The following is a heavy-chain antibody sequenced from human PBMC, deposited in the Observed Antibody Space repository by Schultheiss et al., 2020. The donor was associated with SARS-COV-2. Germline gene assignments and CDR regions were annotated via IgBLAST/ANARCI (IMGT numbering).Heavy chain of an antibody. J-gene: IGHJ2*01. CDR3: ASSGYDSSGYYPTWYFDL. CDR1: GFTFSSYE. Sequence: GGSLRLSCAASGFTFSSYEMNWVRQAPGKGLEWVSYISSSGSTIYYADSVKGRFTISRDNSKNTLYLQMNSLRAEDTAVYYCASSGYDSSGYYPTWYFDLWGRGTLVTVSS. V-gene: IGHV3-48*03. D-gene: IGHD3-22*01. CDR2: ISSSGSTI.